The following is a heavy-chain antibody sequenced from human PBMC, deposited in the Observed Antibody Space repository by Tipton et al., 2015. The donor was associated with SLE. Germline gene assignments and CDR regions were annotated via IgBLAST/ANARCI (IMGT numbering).Heavy chain of an antibody. V-gene: IGHV3-74*01. J-gene: IGHJ4*02. CDR3: ARAGTVPFDY. CDR2: ISSDGLRT. CDR1: GFTFSNFW. D-gene: IGHD3-10*01. Sequence: SLRLSFATSGFTFSNFWMHWVRQAPGKGLVWVSHISSDGLRTTYADSVRGRFTVSRDNAKNTMYLQLDRLRADDTAVYFCARAGTVPFDYWGQGTMVSVSS.